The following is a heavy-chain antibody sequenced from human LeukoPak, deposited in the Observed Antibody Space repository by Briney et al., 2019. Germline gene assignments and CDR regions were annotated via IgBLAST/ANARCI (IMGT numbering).Heavy chain of an antibody. J-gene: IGHJ4*02. CDR3: ARGLVSSWLGLGLRGCFDY. V-gene: IGHV1-2*02. CDR2: INPNSGGT. D-gene: IGHD6-13*01. Sequence: GASVKVSCKASGYAFTGYYMHWVRQAPGQGLEWMGWINPNSGGTNYAQKFQGRVTMTRDTSISTAYMELSRLRSDDTAVYYCARGLVSSWLGLGLRGCFDYWGQGTLVTVSS. CDR1: GYAFTGYY.